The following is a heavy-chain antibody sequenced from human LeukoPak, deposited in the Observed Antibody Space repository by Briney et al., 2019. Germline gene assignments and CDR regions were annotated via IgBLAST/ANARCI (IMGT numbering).Heavy chain of an antibody. J-gene: IGHJ4*02. V-gene: IGHV3-21*01. Sequence: PGGSLRLSCAASGFTFSSYEMNWVRQAPGKGLEWVSSISSSSSYIYYADSVKGRFTISRDNAKNSLYLQMNSLRAEDTAVYYCARGPKQWLSYYWGQGTLVTVSS. CDR3: ARGPKQWLSYY. CDR1: GFTFSSYE. CDR2: ISSSSSYI. D-gene: IGHD6-19*01.